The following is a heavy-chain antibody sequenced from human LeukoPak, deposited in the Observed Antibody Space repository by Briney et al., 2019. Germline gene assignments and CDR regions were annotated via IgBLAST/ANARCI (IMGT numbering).Heavy chain of an antibody. CDR2: ISSSSSTI. CDR3: ARGGPDIVVVPAAIYFDY. D-gene: IGHD2-2*01. J-gene: IGHJ4*02. V-gene: IGHV3-48*01. CDR1: GFNFSSYS. Sequence: GGSLRLSCAASGFNFSSYSMNWVRQAPGKGLEWDSYISSSSSTIYYADSVKGRFTISRDNAKNSLYLQMNSLRADDTAVYYCARGGPDIVVVPAAIYFDYWGQGTLVTVSS.